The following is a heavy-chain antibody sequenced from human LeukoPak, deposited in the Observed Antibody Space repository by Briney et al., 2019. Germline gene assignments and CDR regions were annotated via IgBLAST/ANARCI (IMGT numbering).Heavy chain of an antibody. J-gene: IGHJ4*02. CDR1: GGSISSYY. CDR2: IYYSGST. D-gene: IGHD3-3*01. CDR3: ARLTWIFGVVMFDY. V-gene: IGHV4-59*04. Sequence: SETLSLTCTVSGGSISSYYWSWIRQPPGKGLEWIGYIYYSGSTYYNPSLKSRVTISVDTSKNQFSLKLSSVTAADTAVYYCARLTWIFGVVMFDYWGQGTLVTVSS.